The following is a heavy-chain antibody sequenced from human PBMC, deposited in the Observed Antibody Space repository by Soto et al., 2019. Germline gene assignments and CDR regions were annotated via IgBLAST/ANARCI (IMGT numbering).Heavy chain of an antibody. CDR3: AWGGSALYDGVDY. D-gene: IGHD3-10*01. V-gene: IGHV4-34*01. CDR1: SGSFNGYY. J-gene: IGHJ4*02. CDR2: IXHSGSX. Sequence: XXTLSLTCAVYSGSFNGYYWSWIRQPPGNGVEWIGKIXHSGSXNYNTYIKSRXXISVDKSXXQFYMKLSSVTAAETAVYYCAWGGSALYDGVDYWGQGTLVTVSS.